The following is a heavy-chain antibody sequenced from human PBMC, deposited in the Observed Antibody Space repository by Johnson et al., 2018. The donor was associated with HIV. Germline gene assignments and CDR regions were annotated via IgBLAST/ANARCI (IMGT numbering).Heavy chain of an antibody. CDR3: AREYCYESPEAFDI. CDR2: IYSGGST. CDR1: GFTVSSNY. J-gene: IGHJ3*02. V-gene: IGHV3-53*01. D-gene: IGHD3-22*01. Sequence: VQLVESGGGLIQPGGSLRLSCAASGFTVSSNYMSWVRQAPGKGLEWVSVIYSGGSTYYADSVKGRFTISRDNSKNTLYLQMNSLRAEDTAVYYCAREYCYESPEAFDIWGQGTMVTVSS.